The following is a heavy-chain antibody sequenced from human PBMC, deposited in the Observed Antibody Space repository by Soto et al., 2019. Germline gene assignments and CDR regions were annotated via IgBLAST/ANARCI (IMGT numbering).Heavy chain of an antibody. D-gene: IGHD6-6*01. J-gene: IGHJ6*03. V-gene: IGHV3-15*07. CDR1: GFTFTTAW. CDR3: AKYSSPIKAHYYYYYMDV. Sequence: PGGSLRLSCAASGFTFTTAWINWVRQAPGQGLEWVGRIKSKTDGGTSDFAAPVRGRFAISRDDSKSTAYLQWSSLKASDTAMYYCAKYSSPIKAHYYYYYMDVWGKGTTVTVSS. CDR2: IKSKTDGGTS.